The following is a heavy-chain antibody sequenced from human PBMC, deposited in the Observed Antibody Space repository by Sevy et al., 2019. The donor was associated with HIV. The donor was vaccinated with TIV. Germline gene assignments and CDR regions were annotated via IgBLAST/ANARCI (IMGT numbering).Heavy chain of an antibody. Sequence: ASVKVSCKASGYSFTSYDISWVRQATGQGLEWMGWINPNIGNTGYAQKLQGRITITRNTSISTVYMELTSLRSEDTAMYYCARRGFTPLHYWGQGTVVTVSS. D-gene: IGHD2-15*01. V-gene: IGHV1-8*03. CDR2: INPNIGNT. CDR1: GYSFTSYD. J-gene: IGHJ4*02. CDR3: ARRGFTPLHY.